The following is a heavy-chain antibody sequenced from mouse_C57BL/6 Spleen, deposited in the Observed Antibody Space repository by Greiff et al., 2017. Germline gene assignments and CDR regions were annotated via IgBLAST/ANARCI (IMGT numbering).Heavy chain of an antibody. Sequence: EVKVVESEGGLVQPGSSMKLSCTASGFTFSDYYMAWVRQVPEKGLEWVANINYDGSSTYYLDSLKSRFIISRDNAKNILYLQMSSLKSEDTATYYCARVGGANWDWYFDVWGTGTTVTVSS. CDR2: INYDGSST. J-gene: IGHJ1*03. CDR1: GFTFSDYY. V-gene: IGHV5-16*01. D-gene: IGHD4-1*01. CDR3: ARVGGANWDWYFDV.